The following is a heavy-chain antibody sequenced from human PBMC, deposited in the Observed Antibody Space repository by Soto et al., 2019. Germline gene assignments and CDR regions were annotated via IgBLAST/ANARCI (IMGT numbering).Heavy chain of an antibody. D-gene: IGHD3-10*01. J-gene: IGHJ6*03. CDR2: INPDGSST. Sequence: EVQLVESGGGLVQPGGSLRVSCAASGFTFSSYWMHWVRQVPGEGLVWVSRINPDGSSTNYADSEKGRFTISRDNAKSTLYLQMNSLRVEDTGVYLCARSSRGYMEVWGKWTTVTVSS. V-gene: IGHV3-74*01. CDR1: GFTFSSYW. CDR3: ARSSRGYMEV.